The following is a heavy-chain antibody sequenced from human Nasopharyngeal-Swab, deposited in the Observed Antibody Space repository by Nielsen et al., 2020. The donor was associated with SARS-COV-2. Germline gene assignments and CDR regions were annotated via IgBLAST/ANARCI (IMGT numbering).Heavy chain of an antibody. V-gene: IGHV3-23*01. J-gene: IGHJ4*02. D-gene: IGHD6-13*01. CDR3: ARERYSSSWYFDY. CDR2: ISISGDKT. CDR1: GITFSNHA. Sequence: GGSLRLSCAASGITFSNHAWTWVRQAPGKGLEWVSAISISGDKTYYAGSVRGRFTISRDNSKNTLYLEMNSLSAEDTAVYYCARERYSSSWYFDYWGQGTLVTVSS.